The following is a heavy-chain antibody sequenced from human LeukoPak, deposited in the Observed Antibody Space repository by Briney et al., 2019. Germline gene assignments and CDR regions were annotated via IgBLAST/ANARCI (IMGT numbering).Heavy chain of an antibody. D-gene: IGHD3-22*01. CDR2: IYYDGST. Sequence: SETLSLTCTVSGGSISNYYWTWIRHPPGKGLEWIGSIYYDGSTNYNPSLKSRVTISLDTPKNQFSLKLSSVTAADTAVYYCARRLDSSGFYFDYWGQGTLVTVSS. V-gene: IGHV4-59*01. J-gene: IGHJ4*02. CDR1: GGSISNYY. CDR3: ARRLDSSGFYFDY.